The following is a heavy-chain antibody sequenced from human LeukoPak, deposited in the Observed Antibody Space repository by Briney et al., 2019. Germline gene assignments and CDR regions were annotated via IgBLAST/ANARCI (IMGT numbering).Heavy chain of an antibody. CDR1: GYTFTIYY. CDR2: INPSGGST. CDR3: ARDLEAVAGNALWDAVPVPPHFDY. V-gene: IGHV1-46*01. D-gene: IGHD6-19*01. Sequence: ASVKVSCKTSGYTFTIYYMHWVRQAPGQGLEWMGIINPSGGSTVYAQKFQGRVTMTRDTSTSTVYIELSSLRSEDTAVYYCARDLEAVAGNALWDAVPVPPHFDYWGQGTRVTVSS. J-gene: IGHJ4*02.